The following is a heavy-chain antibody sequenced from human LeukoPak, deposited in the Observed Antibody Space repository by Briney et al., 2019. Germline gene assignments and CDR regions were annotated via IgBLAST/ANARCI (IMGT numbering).Heavy chain of an antibody. D-gene: IGHD3-10*01. V-gene: IGHV3-20*04. CDR1: GFTFDDYG. CDR2: INWNGGST. J-gene: IGHJ4*02. CDR3: AREGADSGSDGYFDY. Sequence: GGSLRLSCAASGFTFDDYGMNWVRQAPGKGLEWVSGINWNGGSTGYADSVKGRFTISRDNAKNSLYLQMNSLRDEDTALYYCAREGADSGSDGYFDYWGQGTLVTVSS.